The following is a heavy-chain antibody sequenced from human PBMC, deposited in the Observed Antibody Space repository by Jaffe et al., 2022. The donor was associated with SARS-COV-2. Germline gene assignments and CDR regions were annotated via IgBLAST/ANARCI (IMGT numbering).Heavy chain of an antibody. J-gene: IGHJ5*02. CDR3: ARQLGGWDYGGNSDNWFDP. Sequence: QLQLQESGPGLVKPSETLSLTCTVSGGSISSSSYYWGWIRQPPGKGLEWIGSIYYSGSTYYNPSLKSRVTISVDTSKNQFSLKLSSVTAADTAVYYCARQLGGWDYGGNSDNWFDPWGQGTLVTVSS. V-gene: IGHV4-39*01. CDR2: IYYSGST. D-gene: IGHD4-17*01. CDR1: GGSISSSSYY.